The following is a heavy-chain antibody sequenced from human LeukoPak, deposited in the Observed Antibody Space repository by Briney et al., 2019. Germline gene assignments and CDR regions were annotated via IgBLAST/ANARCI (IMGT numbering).Heavy chain of an antibody. CDR1: GFTFSSYA. V-gene: IGHV3-30*18. CDR2: ISFNGGTK. D-gene: IGHD6-19*01. CDR3: AKGLSAGTIDY. J-gene: IGHJ4*02. Sequence: GGSLRLSCAASGFTFSSYAMNWVRQAPGKGLEWVAVISFNGGTKYYADSVKGRFTISRDNSKGTAFLQMNSLRRNDTAIYFCAKGLSAGTIDYWGQGALVTVSS.